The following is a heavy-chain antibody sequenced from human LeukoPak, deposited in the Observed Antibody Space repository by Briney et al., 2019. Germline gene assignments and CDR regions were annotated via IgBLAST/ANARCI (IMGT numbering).Heavy chain of an antibody. Sequence: GGSLRLSCAASGFTFSGYSVTWVRQAPGKGLEWVSYISGSGTNIYNADSVKGRFTISRDNAKNSMYLQMNGLRDEDTAVYYCVRETAYSFDCWGQGTLVTVSS. V-gene: IGHV3-48*02. D-gene: IGHD1-14*01. CDR1: GFTFSGYS. CDR3: VRETAYSFDC. J-gene: IGHJ4*02. CDR2: ISGSGTNI.